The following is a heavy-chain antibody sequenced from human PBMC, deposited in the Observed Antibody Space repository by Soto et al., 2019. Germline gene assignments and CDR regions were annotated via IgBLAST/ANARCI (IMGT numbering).Heavy chain of an antibody. D-gene: IGHD2-8*02. Sequence: QVQLVQSAAEVKKPGASVKVSCKASGYNFSDYYIHWVRQAPGQGLEWLGWVSPKSGGTNYAQKFKGRVTMTRDTSSNTVYMDLSGLKSDDTAVFYCALEIAGGRTLNWFDPWGQGTLVTVSS. CDR1: GYNFSDYY. J-gene: IGHJ5*02. CDR3: ALEIAGGRTLNWFDP. CDR2: VSPKSGGT. V-gene: IGHV1-2*02.